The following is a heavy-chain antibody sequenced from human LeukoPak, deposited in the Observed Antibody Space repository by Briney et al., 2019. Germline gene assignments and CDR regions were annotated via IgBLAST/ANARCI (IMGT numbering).Heavy chain of an antibody. J-gene: IGHJ4*02. V-gene: IGHV3-30*03. Sequence: GRSLRLSCAASGFTFSSYGMHWVRQAPGKGLEWVAVISYDGSNKYYADSVKGRFTISRDSSKNTLYLQMNNLRAEDTAVYYCARGRGYGAYDWNDYWGQGTLVTVSS. D-gene: IGHD5-12*01. CDR1: GFTFSSYG. CDR2: ISYDGSNK. CDR3: ARGRGYGAYDWNDY.